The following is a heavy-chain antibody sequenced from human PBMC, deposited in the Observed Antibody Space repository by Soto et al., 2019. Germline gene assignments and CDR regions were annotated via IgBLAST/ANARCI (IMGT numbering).Heavy chain of an antibody. D-gene: IGHD3-10*01. CDR1: GFSISGST. Sequence: PGESLKISCAASGFSISGSTMYWVRQASGKGLEWVGRIRSKPNNYATAYSASVKDRFTISRDDSKNTAYLQMNSLKTEDTAVYFSTRFGSGSPENFDYWGQGTLVTVSS. CDR3: TRFGSGSPENFDY. J-gene: IGHJ4*02. CDR2: IRSKPNNYAT. V-gene: IGHV3-73*01.